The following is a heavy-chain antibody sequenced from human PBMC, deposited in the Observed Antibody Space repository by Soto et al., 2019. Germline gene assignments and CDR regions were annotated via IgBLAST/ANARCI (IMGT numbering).Heavy chain of an antibody. V-gene: IGHV3-74*01. D-gene: IGHD3-10*01. CDR1: GFTFSSYW. Sequence: EVQLVESGGGLVQPGGSLRLSCAASGFTFSSYWMHWVRQAPGQGLVWVSRINNDGSSTSYADSVKGRVTTSRDNARNTLYLQMSSLRGEDTAVYYWARMSSGYFDSWGPGTLVTVSS. CDR2: INNDGSST. CDR3: ARMSSGYFDS. J-gene: IGHJ4*02.